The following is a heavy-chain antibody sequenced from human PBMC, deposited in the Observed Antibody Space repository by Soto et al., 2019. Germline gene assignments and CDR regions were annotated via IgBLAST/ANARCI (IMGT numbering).Heavy chain of an antibody. CDR1: GFTFSDYY. CDR2: ISSSSSYT. V-gene: IGHV3-11*05. D-gene: IGHD6-19*01. Sequence: PGGSLRLSCAASGFTFSDYYMSWIRQAPGKGLEWVSYISSSSSYTNYADSVKGRFTISRDNAKNSLYLQMNSLRAEDTAVYYCAREEAVAGTLSLDYWGQGTLVTVSS. CDR3: AREEAVAGTLSLDY. J-gene: IGHJ4*02.